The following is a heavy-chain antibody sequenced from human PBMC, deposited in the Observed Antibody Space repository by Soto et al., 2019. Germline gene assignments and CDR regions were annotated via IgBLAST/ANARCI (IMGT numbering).Heavy chain of an antibody. CDR1: GGTFSTYA. CDR2: LIPIFGSA. V-gene: IGHV1-69*01. CDR3: GREAPGGGEYAVDV. D-gene: IGHD3-16*01. J-gene: IGHJ6*02. Sequence: QVQLVQSGAEVKKPGSSVKVSCKTSGGTFSTYAISWVRQAPGQGLEWIGGLIPIFGSANYAQKFQGRVKITEDESTSTAYMELSRLRSEDTAVYYCGREAPGGGEYAVDVWGQGTTVTVSS.